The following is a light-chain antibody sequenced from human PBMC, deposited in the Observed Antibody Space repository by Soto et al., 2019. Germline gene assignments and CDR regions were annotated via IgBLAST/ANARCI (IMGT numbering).Light chain of an antibody. CDR1: SSDVGTYNL. V-gene: IGLV2-23*03. CDR3: CSYAGGSTFYV. CDR2: EGS. Sequence: QSALTQPASVSGFPGQSITISCTGTSSDVGTYNLVSWYQQHPGKAPKLMISEGSKRPSGVSNRFSGSKSYTTASLTISGLQDEDEAHYYCCSYAGGSTFYVFGTGTKLTVL. J-gene: IGLJ1*01.